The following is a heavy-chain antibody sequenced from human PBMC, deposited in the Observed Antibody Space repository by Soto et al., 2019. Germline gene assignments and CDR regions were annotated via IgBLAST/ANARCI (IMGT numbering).Heavy chain of an antibody. CDR1: GYSFTSDW. J-gene: IGHJ6*03. CDR3: ARSPRGYSSSSRGYHYYMDV. V-gene: IGHV5-51*01. Sequence: GESLKISCKGSGYSFTSDWIGWVRQMPGKGLEWMGIIYPGDSDTRYSPSFQGQVTISADKSISTAYLQWSSLKASDTAMYYCARSPRGYSSSSRGYHYYMDVWGKGTTVTVSS. CDR2: IYPGDSDT. D-gene: IGHD6-6*01.